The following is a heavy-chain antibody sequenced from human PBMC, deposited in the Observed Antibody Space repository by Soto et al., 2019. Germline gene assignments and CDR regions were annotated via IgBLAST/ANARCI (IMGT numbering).Heavy chain of an antibody. J-gene: IGHJ6*02. D-gene: IGHD2-8*01. Sequence: GGSLRLSCAASGFTFSSYAMHWVRQAPGKGLEWVAVISYDVSNKYYADSVKGRFTISRDNSKNTLYLQMNSLRAEDTAVYYCARSLMDYYYYGMDVWGQGTTVTVSS. CDR3: ARSLMDYYYYGMDV. V-gene: IGHV3-30-3*01. CDR1: GFTFSSYA. CDR2: ISYDVSNK.